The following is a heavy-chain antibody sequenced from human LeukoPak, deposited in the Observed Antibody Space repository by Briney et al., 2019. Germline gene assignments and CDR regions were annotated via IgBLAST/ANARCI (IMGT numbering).Heavy chain of an antibody. D-gene: IGHD1-26*01. J-gene: IGHJ5*02. CDR2: IYSSGRT. CDR1: GGSISSGSDY. V-gene: IGHV4-61*02. CDR3: AGAPSNRNSGTYSWFDP. Sequence: SETLPLTCTVSGGSISSGSDYWSWIRQPAGKGLEWIGRIYSSGRTNYNPSLQSRVTISIDTSKNQFSLKLSSVTAADTAVYYCAGAPSNRNSGTYSWFDPWGQGTLVTVSS.